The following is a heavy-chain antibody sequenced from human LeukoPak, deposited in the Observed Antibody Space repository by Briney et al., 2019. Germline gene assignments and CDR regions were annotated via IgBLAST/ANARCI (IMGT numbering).Heavy chain of an antibody. CDR2: ISFDGSNK. V-gene: IGHV3-30-3*01. CDR1: GFTFSSYA. D-gene: IGHD2-21*02. Sequence: GGSLRLSCEASGFTFSSYAMHWVRQAPGKGLEWVAVISFDGSNKYHADSVKGRFTISRDNSRNTLYLQMNSLRAEDSAIYYCARGQTIVVVTAPIDYWGQGTLVTVSS. CDR3: ARGQTIVVVTAPIDY. J-gene: IGHJ4*02.